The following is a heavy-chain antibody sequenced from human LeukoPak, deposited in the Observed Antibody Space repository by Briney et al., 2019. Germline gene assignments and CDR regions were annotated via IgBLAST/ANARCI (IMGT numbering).Heavy chain of an antibody. J-gene: IGHJ4*02. CDR2: ISDSGGRT. Sequence: GGSLRLSCAASGFTFSSYGMTWVRQAPGRGLEWVSAISDSGGRTFYADSVKGRFTISRDNSKNTLYLQMHSLRAEDTAVYYCAKDSYDNSIWGQGTLVTVSS. V-gene: IGHV3-23*01. CDR1: GFTFSSYG. D-gene: IGHD3-22*01. CDR3: AKDSYDNSI.